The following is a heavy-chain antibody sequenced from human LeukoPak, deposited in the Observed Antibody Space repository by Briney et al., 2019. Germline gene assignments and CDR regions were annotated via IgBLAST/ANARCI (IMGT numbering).Heavy chain of an antibody. CDR2: LRGNGDT. CDR3: ANGSWVSNADAVL. CDR1: GFTFSSYA. D-gene: IGHD1-1*01. V-gene: IGHV3-23*01. J-gene: IGHJ4*02. Sequence: GGSLRLSCAASGFTFSSYAMSWVREAPARGLEWVSSLRGNGDTFYADSVKGRFTLSRDESRNTVYLHLNNLRVEDTAVYYCANGSWVSNADAVLWGQGTVVTVSS.